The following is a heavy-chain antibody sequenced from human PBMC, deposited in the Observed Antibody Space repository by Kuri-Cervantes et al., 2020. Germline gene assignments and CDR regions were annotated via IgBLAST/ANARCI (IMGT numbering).Heavy chain of an antibody. J-gene: IGHJ3*02. V-gene: IGHV4-30-4*08. Sequence: SCTVSGGSISSGGYYWSWIRQHPGKGLEWIGYIHYSGSTYYNPSLKSRVTISVDTSKNQFSLKLSSVTAADTAVYYCARGPYYYDSSGYPTSHAFDIWGQGTMVTVSS. CDR3: ARGPYYYDSSGYPTSHAFDI. CDR2: IHYSGST. D-gene: IGHD3-22*01. CDR1: GGSISSGGYY.